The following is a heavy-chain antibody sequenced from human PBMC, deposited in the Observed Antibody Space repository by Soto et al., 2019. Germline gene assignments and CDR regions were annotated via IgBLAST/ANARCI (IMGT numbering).Heavy chain of an antibody. J-gene: IGHJ6*02. CDR1: GFDFGSFC. CDR2: IVVASGRT. CDR3: SADHPHTAIGWPV. V-gene: IGHV1-58*02. Sequence: SVKVSCKASGFDFGSFCIQFLRQTRGRGLEWIGWIVVASGRTNYARQFQGRVAFSRDMSSTTAYMDLYDLKSDDTAVYFCSADHPHTAIGWPVWGQGTTVTVSS.